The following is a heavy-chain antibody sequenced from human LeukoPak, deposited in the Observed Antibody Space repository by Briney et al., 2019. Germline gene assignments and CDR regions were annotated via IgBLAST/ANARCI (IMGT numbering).Heavy chain of an antibody. Sequence: GGSLTLSCAPSGFTFSSYSMNWVRQAPGMGLEWVSSISSSSSYIYYADSVKGRFTISRDNTKNSLYLQMNSLRAEDTAVYYCARFQGAHYWGQGTLVTVSS. CDR3: ARFQGAHY. V-gene: IGHV3-21*01. D-gene: IGHD4/OR15-4a*01. J-gene: IGHJ4*02. CDR2: ISSSSSYI. CDR1: GFTFSSYS.